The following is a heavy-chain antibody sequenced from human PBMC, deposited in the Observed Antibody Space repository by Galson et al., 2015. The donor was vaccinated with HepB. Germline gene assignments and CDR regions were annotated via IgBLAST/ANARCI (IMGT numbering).Heavy chain of an antibody. CDR1: GYRFSMYW. CDR3: ARRQIYGGGIYSMDV. CDR2: IYPGASET. D-gene: IGHD2-21*01. V-gene: IGHV5-51*01. J-gene: IGHJ6*02. Sequence: QSGAKVKKPGESLKISCEGSGYRFSMYWIGWVRQMPGRGLEWMGSIYPGASETRYSPSFQGQVTISADKSISTAYLQWSSLKASDTAMYYCARRQIYGGGIYSMDVWGQGTTVTVSS.